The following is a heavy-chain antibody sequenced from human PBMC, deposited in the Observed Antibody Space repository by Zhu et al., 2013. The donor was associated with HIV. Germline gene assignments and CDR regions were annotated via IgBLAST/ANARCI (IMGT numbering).Heavy chain of an antibody. CDR1: GYTFTSYG. CDR2: ISAYNGNT. J-gene: IGHJ6*02. CDR3: ARALDYDFWSGYSSPSGMDV. D-gene: IGHD3-3*01. V-gene: IGHV1-18*01. Sequence: QVQLVQSGAEVKKPGASVKVSCKASGYTFTSYGISWVRQAPGQGLEWMGWISAYNGNTNYAQKLQGRVTMTTDTSTSTAYMELRSLRSDDTAVYYCARALDYDFWSGYSSPSGMDVWGQGTTVTVSS.